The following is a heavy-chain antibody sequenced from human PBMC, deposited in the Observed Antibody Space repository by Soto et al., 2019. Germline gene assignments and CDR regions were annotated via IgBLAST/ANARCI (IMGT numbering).Heavy chain of an antibody. CDR3: AKGGYNYGFLFDC. CDR1: GFTFSTYA. D-gene: IGHD5-18*01. J-gene: IGHJ4*02. CDR2: IDNSGGIT. Sequence: EVQLLESGGGLVQPGGSLRLSCAASGFTFSTYAMSWVRQAPGKGLEWVSTIDNSGGITYYADSVKGRFTTPRDNSKNTLYLEMNSLRAEDTAVYYCAKGGYNYGFLFDCWGQGTLVTVSS. V-gene: IGHV3-23*05.